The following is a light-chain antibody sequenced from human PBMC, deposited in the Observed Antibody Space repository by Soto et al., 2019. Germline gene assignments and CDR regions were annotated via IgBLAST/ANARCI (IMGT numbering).Light chain of an antibody. V-gene: IGKV3-11*01. J-gene: IGKJ4*01. CDR2: DAS. CDR3: QQRANWPPLT. Sequence: EIVLTQSPATLSLSPWERATLSCRASQSVGTFFAWYQQKPGQAPRLLIYDASNRATGIPARFSGSGSGTDFTLTISSLQSEDFAVYYCQQRANWPPLTFGGGTKVDIK. CDR1: QSVGTF.